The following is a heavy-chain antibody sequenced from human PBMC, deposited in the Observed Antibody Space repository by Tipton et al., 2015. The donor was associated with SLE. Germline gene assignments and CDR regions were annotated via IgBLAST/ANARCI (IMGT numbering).Heavy chain of an antibody. Sequence: LRLSCAVYGGSFSGYYWSWIRQPPGKGLEWIGEINHSGSTNYNPSLRSRVTISVDTSKNQFSLKLSSVTAADTAVYYCARSPYCTGGVCRFDYWGQGTLVTVSS. CDR2: INHSGST. J-gene: IGHJ4*02. V-gene: IGHV4-34*01. CDR3: ARSPYCTGGVCRFDY. D-gene: IGHD2-8*02. CDR1: GGSFSGYY.